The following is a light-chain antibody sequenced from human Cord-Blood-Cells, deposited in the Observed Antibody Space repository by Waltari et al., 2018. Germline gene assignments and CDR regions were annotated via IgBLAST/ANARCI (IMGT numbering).Light chain of an antibody. CDR3: CSYAGSSTFVNWV. V-gene: IGLV2-23*03. CDR1: SSDVGRYNL. Sequence: QSALTQPASVSGSPGQSITISCTGTSSDVGRYNLFSWYQQHPGKAPKLMIYEGSKRPSGVSNRFSGSKSGNTASLTISGLQAEDEADYYCCSYAGSSTFVNWVFGGGTKLTVL. CDR2: EGS. J-gene: IGLJ3*02.